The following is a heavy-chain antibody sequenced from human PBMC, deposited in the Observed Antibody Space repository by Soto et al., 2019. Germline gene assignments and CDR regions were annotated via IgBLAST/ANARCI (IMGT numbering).Heavy chain of an antibody. CDR3: ARVDFWSGDIYYGMDV. CDR1: GYMCTSYG. D-gene: IGHD3-3*01. J-gene: IGHJ6*02. CDR2: TTPHNGNT. V-gene: IGHV1-18*01. Sequence: QVHLVQSGPEVKQTGASVKVSCKASGYMCTSYGISWVRQAPGQGLEWMGWTTPHNGNTRYAQKFQGRVTMTTDTSTTTASMELRSLTSDDTAVYYCARVDFWSGDIYYGMDVWGQGTTVSVSS.